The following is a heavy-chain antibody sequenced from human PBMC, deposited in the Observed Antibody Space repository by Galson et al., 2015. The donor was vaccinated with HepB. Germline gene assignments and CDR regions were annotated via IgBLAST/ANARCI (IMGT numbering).Heavy chain of an antibody. CDR2: IYYSGST. CDR3: ARCPRTQNYYYYGMDV. CDR1: GGSISSYY. V-gene: IGHV4-59*01. J-gene: IGHJ6*02. Sequence: SEPLSLTCTVSGGSISSYYWSWIRQPPGKGLEWIGYIYYSGSTNYNPSLKSRVTISVDTSKNQFSLKLSSVTAADTAVYYCARCPRTQNYYYYGMDVWGQGTTVTVSS. D-gene: IGHD1-14*01.